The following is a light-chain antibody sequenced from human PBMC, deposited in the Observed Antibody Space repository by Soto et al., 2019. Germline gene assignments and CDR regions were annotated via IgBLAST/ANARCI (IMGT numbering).Light chain of an antibody. CDR1: SSAVGGYNY. V-gene: IGLV2-11*01. CDR3: CSYAGSYYV. Sequence: QSALTQPRSVSGSPGQSVTISCTGTSSAVGGYNYVSWYQQHPGKAPKLMIYDVSKRPSGVPDRFSGSKSGNSASLTISGHQAEDEADYYCCSYAGSYYVFGTGTKLTVL. J-gene: IGLJ1*01. CDR2: DVS.